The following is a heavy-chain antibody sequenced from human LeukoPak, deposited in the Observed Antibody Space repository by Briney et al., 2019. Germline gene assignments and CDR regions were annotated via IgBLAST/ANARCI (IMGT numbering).Heavy chain of an antibody. Sequence: SETLSLTSTVPGGSISSYYWSWIRPPPGKGLEWIGYIYYSGSTNYNPSLKSRVTISVATSKNQFSLKLSSVTAADTAVYYCARDGLPYDILTPAGWFDPWGQGTLVTVSS. D-gene: IGHD3-9*01. CDR1: GGSISSYY. J-gene: IGHJ5*02. CDR3: ARDGLPYDILTPAGWFDP. CDR2: IYYSGST. V-gene: IGHV4-59*01.